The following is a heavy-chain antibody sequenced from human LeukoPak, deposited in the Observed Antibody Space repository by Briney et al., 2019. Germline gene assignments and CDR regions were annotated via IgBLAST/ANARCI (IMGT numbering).Heavy chain of an antibody. V-gene: IGHV3-73*01. J-gene: IGHJ4*02. Sequence: PSETLSLTCAVSGGSISSGGYSWSWVRQASGKGLECVGRIRSKPNNYATAYAASVQGRFTISRDDSKNTAYLQMNSLKIEDTAVYYCTRHKGGYDYWGQGTLVTVSS. D-gene: IGHD5-12*01. CDR2: IRSKPNNYAT. CDR3: TRHKGGYDY. CDR1: GGSISSGGYS.